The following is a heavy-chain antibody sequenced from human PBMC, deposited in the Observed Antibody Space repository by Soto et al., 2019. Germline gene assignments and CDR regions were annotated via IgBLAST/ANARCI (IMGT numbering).Heavy chain of an antibody. CDR1: GGSFSGYY. J-gene: IGHJ4*02. D-gene: IGHD3-10*01. Sequence: SETLSLTCAVYGGSFSGYYWSWIRQPPGKGLEWIGEINHSGSTNYNPSLKSRVTISVDTSKNRFSLKLSSVTAADTAVYYCARGRVGSGFDYWGQGTMVTVYS. CDR2: INHSGST. CDR3: ARGRVGSGFDY. V-gene: IGHV4-34*01.